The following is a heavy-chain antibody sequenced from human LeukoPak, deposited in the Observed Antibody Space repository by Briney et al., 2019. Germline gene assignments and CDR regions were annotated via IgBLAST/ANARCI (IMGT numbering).Heavy chain of an antibody. CDR1: GFLFSNSW. CDR3: ARDSGCNAFDY. J-gene: IGHJ4*02. CDR2: INQDGSAK. Sequence: TGGSLRLSCADSGFLFSNSWMAWVRQAPGRGLEWLANINQDGSAKTCVDSVKGRFTISRDNAKNSLYLQMNSLRAEDTAMYYCARDSGCNAFDYWGQGTLVTVSS. V-gene: IGHV3-7*05. D-gene: IGHD5-12*01.